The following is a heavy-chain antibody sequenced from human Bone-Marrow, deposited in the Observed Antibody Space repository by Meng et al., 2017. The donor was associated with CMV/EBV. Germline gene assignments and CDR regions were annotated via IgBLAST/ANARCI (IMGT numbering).Heavy chain of an antibody. CDR1: NSAA. J-gene: IGHJ4*02. Sequence: NSAAWNWIRHATSRGIEWMGRKYYRSKWYNDYAVSVKRRITINPDTSKNQFSLKLNSVTTEDTAVYYCARGTMDQDDFWSGYLFDYWGQGTLVTVSS. CDR2: KYYRSKWYN. CDR3: ARGTMDQDDFWSGYLFDY. V-gene: IGHV6-1*01. D-gene: IGHD3-3*01.